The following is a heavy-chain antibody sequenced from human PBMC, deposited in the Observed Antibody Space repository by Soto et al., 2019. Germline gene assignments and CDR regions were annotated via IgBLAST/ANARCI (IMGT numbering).Heavy chain of an antibody. D-gene: IGHD3-22*01. J-gene: IGHJ6*02. CDR1: GFTFSSYS. V-gene: IGHV3-21*01. CDR3: ARDSYYDSSDQYYYYYYGMDV. CDR2: ISSSSSYI. Sequence: EVQLVESGGGLVKPGGSLRLSCAASGFTFSSYSMNWVRQAPGKGLEWVSSISSSSSYIYYADSVKGRFTISRDNAKNSLYLQMNSLRAEDTAVYYCARDSYYDSSDQYYYYYYGMDVWGQGTTVTVSS.